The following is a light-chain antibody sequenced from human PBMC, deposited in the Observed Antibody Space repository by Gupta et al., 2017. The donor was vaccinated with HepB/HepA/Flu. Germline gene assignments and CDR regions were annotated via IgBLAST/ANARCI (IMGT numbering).Light chain of an antibody. CDR1: SGSVSTSYY. CDR2: STN. J-gene: IGLJ3*02. V-gene: IGLV8-61*01. CDR3: VLYMGSGIWV. Sequence: QTVVTQVPSFSVSPGGTVTLTCALTSGSVSTSYYPSWYQQTPGQAPRTLIYSTNTRSSGVPDRFSGSILGNKAALTITGAQADDESDYYCVLYMGSGIWVFGGGTKLTVL.